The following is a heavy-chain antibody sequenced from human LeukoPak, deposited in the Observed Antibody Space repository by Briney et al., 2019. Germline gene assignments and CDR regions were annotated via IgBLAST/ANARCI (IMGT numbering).Heavy chain of an antibody. V-gene: IGHV1-8*01. D-gene: IGHD3-10*01. J-gene: IGHJ3*02. Sequence: ASVKISCKASGYTFTSYDINWVRQATGQGLEWMGWMNPNRGNTGYAQKFQGRVTMTRNTSISTAYMELSSLRSEDTAVYYCARGYPPVLLWFGELSGTDAFDIWGQGTMVTVSS. CDR3: ARGYPPVLLWFGELSGTDAFDI. CDR2: MNPNRGNT. CDR1: GYTFTSYD.